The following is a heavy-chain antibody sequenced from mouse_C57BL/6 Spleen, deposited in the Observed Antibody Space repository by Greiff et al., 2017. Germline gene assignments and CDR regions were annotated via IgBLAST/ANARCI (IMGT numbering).Heavy chain of an antibody. CDR2: ISDGGSYT. V-gene: IGHV5-4*01. CDR3: ARDVAGSSYFDY. CDR1: GFTFSSYA. D-gene: IGHD1-1*01. Sequence: EVKLMESGGGLVKPGGSLKLSCAASGFTFSSYAMSWVRQTPEKRLEWVATISDGGSYTYYPDNVKGRFTISRDNAKNNLYLQMSHLKSEDTAMYYCARDVAGSSYFDYWGQGTTLTVSS. J-gene: IGHJ2*01.